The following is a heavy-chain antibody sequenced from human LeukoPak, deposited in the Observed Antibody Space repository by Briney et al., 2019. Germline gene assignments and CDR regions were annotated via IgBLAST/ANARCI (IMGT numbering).Heavy chain of an antibody. J-gene: IGHJ1*01. Sequence: PGGSLRLSCAASGFTFSSYSMNWVRQAPGKGLEWVSSISSSSSYIYYADSVKGRFTISRDNAKNSLYLQMNSLRAEDTAVYYCVRDLMGAGGTTAYFHHWGQGTLVTVSS. CDR1: GFTFSSYS. D-gene: IGHD1-1*01. CDR3: VRDLMGAGGTTAYFHH. CDR2: ISSSSSYI. V-gene: IGHV3-21*01.